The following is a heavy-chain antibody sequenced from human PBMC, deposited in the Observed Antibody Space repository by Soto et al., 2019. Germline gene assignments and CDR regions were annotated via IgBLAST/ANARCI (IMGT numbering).Heavy chain of an antibody. CDR3: ARDRRILRSSDWPTLGTDAIDI. Sequence: QVQLVESGGGVVQPGRSLRLSCAASGFTFSSYAMHWVRQAPGKGLEWVAVISYDGSNKYYADSVKGRFTISRDNSKNTLYLQINSPRAEDTAVYYCARDRRILRSSDWPTLGTDAIDIWGQGTMVTVSS. CDR2: ISYDGSNK. J-gene: IGHJ3*02. CDR1: GFTFSSYA. V-gene: IGHV3-30-3*01. D-gene: IGHD3-9*01.